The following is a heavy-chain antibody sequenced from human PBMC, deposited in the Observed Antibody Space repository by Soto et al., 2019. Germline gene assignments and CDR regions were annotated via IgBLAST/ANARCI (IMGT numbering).Heavy chain of an antibody. CDR2: INAGNGNT. J-gene: IGHJ2*01. CDR1: GYTFTSYA. CDR3: ARAPSWWYFDL. Sequence: QVQPVQSGAEEKKPGASVKVSCKASGYTFTSYAMHWVRQAPGQRLEWMGWINAGNGNTKYSQKFQGRVTITRDTSASSAYMELCSLRSEDTAVYYCARAPSWWYFDLWGRGTLVTVSS. V-gene: IGHV1-3*05.